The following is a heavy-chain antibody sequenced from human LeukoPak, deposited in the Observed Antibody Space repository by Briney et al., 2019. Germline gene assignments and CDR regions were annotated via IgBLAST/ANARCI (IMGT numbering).Heavy chain of an antibody. CDR3: ASFGGRSNVSFQY. J-gene: IGHJ4*02. D-gene: IGHD3-10*01. Sequence: PSETLSLTCTVSGGSISSSSYYWGWIRQPPGKGLEWIGSIYYSGSTYYNPSLKSRVTISVDKSKNQFSLKLSSVTAADTAVYYCASFGGRSNVSFQYWGQGTLVTVSS. CDR1: GGSISSSSYY. V-gene: IGHV4-39*07. CDR2: IYYSGST.